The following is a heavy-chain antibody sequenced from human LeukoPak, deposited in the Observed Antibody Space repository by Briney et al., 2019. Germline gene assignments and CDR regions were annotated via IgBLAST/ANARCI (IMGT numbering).Heavy chain of an antibody. D-gene: IGHD4/OR15-4a*01. J-gene: IGHJ4*02. Sequence: SVKVSCKASGGTFRRHTISWVRQAPGQGLEWMGGIIPMFATADYAQKFQGRVTITADESASTAYMELSSLRSEDTAVYYCARRAGAYSHPYDYWGQGTLVTVSS. V-gene: IGHV1-69*13. CDR2: IIPMFATA. CDR3: ARRAGAYSHPYDY. CDR1: GGTFRRHT.